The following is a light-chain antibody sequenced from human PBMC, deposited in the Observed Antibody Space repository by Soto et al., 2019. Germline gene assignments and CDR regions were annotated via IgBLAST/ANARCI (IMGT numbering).Light chain of an antibody. CDR2: DAS. CDR3: QQYYNWPPYS. J-gene: IGKJ2*01. V-gene: IGKV3-15*01. CDR1: QSIGNN. Sequence: EIVITQAPATLSVSPGESATRSCRASQSIGNNLAWYRQTPGQAPRLLIFDASTRATGIPARFTASGSGTDFTLTITGLRSEDFAVYYCQQYYNWPPYSFGQGTKVDVK.